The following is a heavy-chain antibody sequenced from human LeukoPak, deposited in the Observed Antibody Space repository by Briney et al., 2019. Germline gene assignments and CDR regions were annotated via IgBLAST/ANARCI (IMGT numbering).Heavy chain of an antibody. V-gene: IGHV1-24*01. D-gene: IGHD2-21*02. CDR1: GYTFTSYY. J-gene: IGHJ6*02. CDR3: ATVTPLYYYGMDV. Sequence: ASVKVSCKASGYTFTSYYMHWVRQAPGKGLEWMGGFDPEDGETIYAQKFQGRVTMTEDTSTDTAYMELSSLRSEDTAVYYCATVTPLYYYGMDVWGQGTTVTVSS. CDR2: FDPEDGET.